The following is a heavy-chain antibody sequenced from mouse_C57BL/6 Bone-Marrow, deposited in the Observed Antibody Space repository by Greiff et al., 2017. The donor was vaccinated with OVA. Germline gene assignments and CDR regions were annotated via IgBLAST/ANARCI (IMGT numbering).Heavy chain of an antibody. CDR1: GYTFTSYW. D-gene: IGHD1-1*01. Sequence: QVQLQQPGAELVKPGASVKMSCKASGYTFTSYWITWVKQRPGQGLEWIGDIYPGSGSTNSNEKFKSKATLTVDTSSSTAYMQLSSLTSEDSAVDDCARCRPLYYYAMDYWGQGTSVTVSS. V-gene: IGHV1-55*01. CDR2: IYPGSGST. J-gene: IGHJ4*01. CDR3: ARCRPLYYYAMDY.